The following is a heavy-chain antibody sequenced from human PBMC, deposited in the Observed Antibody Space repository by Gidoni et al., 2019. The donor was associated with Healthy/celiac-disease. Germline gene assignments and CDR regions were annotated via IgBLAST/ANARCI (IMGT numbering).Heavy chain of an antibody. D-gene: IGHD4-17*01. J-gene: IGHJ3*02. CDR3: ARDGDYVLGGDAFDI. CDR2: ISYDGSNK. V-gene: IGHV3-30*03. CDR1: GFTFSSYG. Sequence: QVQLVESVGGVVQPGRSLRLSCAAPGFTFSSYGMHWVRQAPGKGLEWVAVISYDGSNKYYADSVKGRFTISKDNSKNTLYLQMNSLRAEDTAVYYCARDGDYVLGGDAFDIWGQGTMVTVSS.